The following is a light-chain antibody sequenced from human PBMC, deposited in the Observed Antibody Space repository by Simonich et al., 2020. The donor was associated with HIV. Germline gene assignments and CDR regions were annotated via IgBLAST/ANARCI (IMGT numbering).Light chain of an antibody. CDR3: QQYSNYSRT. CDR2: KAS. J-gene: IGKJ1*01. V-gene: IGKV1-5*03. Sequence: DIQMTQSPSTLSASVGDRVTITSRASHSISNWLAWYQQKPGKAPKVLIYKASSLESGVPSRFSGSGSWTEFTLTISSLQPDDFATYYCQQYSNYSRTFGQGTKVDFK. CDR1: HSISNW.